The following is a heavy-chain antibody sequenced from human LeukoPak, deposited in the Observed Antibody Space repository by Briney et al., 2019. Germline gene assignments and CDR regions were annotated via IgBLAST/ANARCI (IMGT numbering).Heavy chain of an antibody. Sequence: PGGSLRLSCGGSGFTFDDYAMHWGRPAPGKGLGWVSGISWNSGSIGYADSVKGRFTISRDNAKNSLYLQMNSLRAEDTALYYCAKAQEWDNLFDYWGQGTLVTVSS. J-gene: IGHJ4*02. CDR1: GFTFDDYA. D-gene: IGHD1-26*01. CDR2: ISWNSGSI. CDR3: AKAQEWDNLFDY. V-gene: IGHV3-9*01.